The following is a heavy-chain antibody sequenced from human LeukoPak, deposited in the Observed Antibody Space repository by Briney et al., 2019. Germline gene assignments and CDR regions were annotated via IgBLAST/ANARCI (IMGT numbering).Heavy chain of an antibody. V-gene: IGHV1-8*01. CDR3: ARDVGTMIVALSY. CDR2: MNPNGGNT. J-gene: IGHJ4*02. CDR1: GYTFTSYD. D-gene: IGHD3-22*01. Sequence: ASVKVSCKASGYTFTSYDINWVRQATGQGLEWMGWMNPNGGNTGYAQKFQGRVTMTRNTSISTAYMELSSLRSEDTAAYYCARDVGTMIVALSYWGQGTLVTVSS.